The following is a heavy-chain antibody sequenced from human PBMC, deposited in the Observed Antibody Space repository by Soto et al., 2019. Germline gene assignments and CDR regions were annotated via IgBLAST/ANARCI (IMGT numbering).Heavy chain of an antibody. CDR2: TYYRSKWYN. J-gene: IGHJ6*02. CDR3: SHSGSGWLSYYYYGMDV. Sequence: SQTLSLTCALSGDSVSSNSAAWNWIRQSPSRGLEWLGRTYYRSKWYNDYAVSVKSRITINPDTSKNQFSLQLNSVTPEDTAVYYCSHSGSGWLSYYYYGMDVWGQGTTVTVSS. D-gene: IGHD1-26*01. CDR1: GDSVSSNSAA. V-gene: IGHV6-1*01.